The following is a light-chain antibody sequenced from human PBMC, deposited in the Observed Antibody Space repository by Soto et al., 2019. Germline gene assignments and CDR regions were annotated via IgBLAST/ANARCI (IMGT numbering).Light chain of an antibody. J-gene: IGKJ1*01. CDR3: QQYNNHWT. CDR2: TAS. V-gene: IGKV1-12*01. CDR1: RVLNNW. Sequence: DIQMTQSPSSVSASVGDRVPITCRASRVLNNWLAWYQQKPGKAPKVLIYTASSLQSGVPSRFSGSGSGTEFTLTISSLQPDDFATYYCQQYNNHWTFGQGTKVDIK.